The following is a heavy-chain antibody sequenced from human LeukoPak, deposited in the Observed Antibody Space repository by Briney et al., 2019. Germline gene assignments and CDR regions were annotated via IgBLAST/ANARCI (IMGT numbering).Heavy chain of an antibody. CDR1: GYTFTSYY. CDR3: ARAIEMATMWGAFDI. Sequence: ASVKVSCKASGYTFTSYYMHWVRQAPGQGLEWMGGIIPIFGTANYAQKFQGRVTITADESTSTAYMELSSLRSEDTAVYYCARAIEMATMWGAFDIWGQGTMVTVSS. CDR2: IIPIFGTA. D-gene: IGHD5-24*01. V-gene: IGHV1-69*13. J-gene: IGHJ3*02.